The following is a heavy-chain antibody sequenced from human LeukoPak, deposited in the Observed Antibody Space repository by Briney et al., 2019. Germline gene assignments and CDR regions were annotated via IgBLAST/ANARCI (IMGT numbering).Heavy chain of an antibody. Sequence: SETLSLTCTVSGGSISSHYWGWIRQPPGKGLEWIGYIYNSGNANYNPSLKSRVTISVDTSKNQFSLKLSSVTAADTAVYYCARDGMESLGDDAFDIWGQGTMVTVSS. V-gene: IGHV4-59*11. D-gene: IGHD1-1*01. J-gene: IGHJ3*02. CDR1: GGSISSHY. CDR2: IYNSGNA. CDR3: ARDGMESLGDDAFDI.